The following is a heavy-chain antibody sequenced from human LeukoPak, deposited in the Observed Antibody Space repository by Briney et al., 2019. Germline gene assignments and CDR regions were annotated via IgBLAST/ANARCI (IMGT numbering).Heavy chain of an antibody. CDR1: GFTFSSYT. CDR3: AKPGLALAGNHFDY. Sequence: PGGSLRLSCAASGFTFSSYTMSWVRQAPGKGLEWVSAISGSGATTYYADSVKGRFTISRDNSKNTLYLQMNSLRADDTAVYYCAKPGLALAGNHFDYWGQGTLVTVSS. D-gene: IGHD6-19*01. J-gene: IGHJ4*02. V-gene: IGHV3-23*01. CDR2: ISGSGATT.